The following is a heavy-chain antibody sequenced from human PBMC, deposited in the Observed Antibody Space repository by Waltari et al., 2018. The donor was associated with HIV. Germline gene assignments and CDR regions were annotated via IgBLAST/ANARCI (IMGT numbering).Heavy chain of an antibody. Sequence: QVQLQESGTGLVKPSETLSLTCTVSGRSFSTYYWIWIRQPPGKGLEWMGYIYYNGGTKYNPSLKNRVTMTIDTSKTQFSLELSSVTTADTAIYYCARDFYGSGIGLSRGRRYFDPWGQGALVTVSS. J-gene: IGHJ5*02. CDR3: ARDFYGSGIGLSRGRRYFDP. CDR1: GRSFSTYY. D-gene: IGHD3-10*01. CDR2: IYYNGGT. V-gene: IGHV4-59*01.